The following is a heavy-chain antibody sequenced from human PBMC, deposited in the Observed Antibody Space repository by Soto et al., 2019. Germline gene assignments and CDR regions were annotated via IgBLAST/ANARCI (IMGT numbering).Heavy chain of an antibody. Sequence: QVQLVQSGAEVKKPGDSVKVSCKASGYTFTNYYIHWVRQAPGQGLEWMGIINPSGGTPTYAQKIQGRVTMTSDTSTCTVYIELSSLTADDTAVYYCARKTVVAGGWFDPWGQGTLVTVSS. J-gene: IGHJ5*02. CDR2: INPSGGTP. CDR3: ARKTVVAGGWFDP. D-gene: IGHD2-15*01. V-gene: IGHV1-46*01. CDR1: GYTFTNYY.